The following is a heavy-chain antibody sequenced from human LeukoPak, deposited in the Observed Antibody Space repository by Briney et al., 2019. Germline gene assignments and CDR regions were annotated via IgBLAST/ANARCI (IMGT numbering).Heavy chain of an antibody. J-gene: IGHJ6*02. D-gene: IGHD6-19*01. Sequence: GGSLRLSCAASGFTFSSYAMSWVRQAPGKGLEWVSAISGSGGSTYYADSVKGRFTISRDNSENTVYLQMNSLRAEDTAVYYCGKILTLAALYWYGVDVWGPGTTVTVSS. V-gene: IGHV3-23*01. CDR3: GKILTLAALYWYGVDV. CDR1: GFTFSSYA. CDR2: ISGSGGST.